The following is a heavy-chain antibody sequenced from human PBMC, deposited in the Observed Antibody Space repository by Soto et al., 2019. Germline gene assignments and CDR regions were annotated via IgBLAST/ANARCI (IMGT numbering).Heavy chain of an antibody. J-gene: IGHJ4*02. CDR2: ISATGGGT. CDR3: AKDRRAGGNSAFYFDF. V-gene: IGHV3-23*01. CDR1: GFKFSNYA. D-gene: IGHD3-16*01. Sequence: LRLSFAASGFKFSNYAMSWVRQAPGKGLEWVSLISATGGGTYYADSVKGRFTISRDNSHNTLYLQVHSLTAEDTAVYYCAKDRRAGGNSAFYFDFWGQGAQVTVS.